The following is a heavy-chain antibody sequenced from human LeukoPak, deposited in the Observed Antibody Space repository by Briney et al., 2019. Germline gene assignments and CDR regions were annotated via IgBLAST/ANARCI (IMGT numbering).Heavy chain of an antibody. D-gene: IGHD6-19*01. CDR1: GFTFSSYW. CDR2: IKQDGSEK. J-gene: IGHJ4*02. Sequence: PGGSLRLSCAASGFTFSSYWMSWVRQAPGKGLEWVANIKQDGSEKYYVDSVKGRFTISRDNAKNSLYLQMNSLRAEDTALYYCARAVAGPAGEYYFDYWGQGTLVTVSS. CDR3: ARAVAGPAGEYYFDY. V-gene: IGHV3-7*01.